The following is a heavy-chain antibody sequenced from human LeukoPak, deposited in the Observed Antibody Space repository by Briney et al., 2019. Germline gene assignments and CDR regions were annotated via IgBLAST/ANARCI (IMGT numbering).Heavy chain of an antibody. CDR3: ARDGGRDGYHPRWFDP. D-gene: IGHD5-24*01. J-gene: IGHJ5*02. CDR2: IYYSGST. Sequence: SETLSLTCTVSGGSISSGDYYWSWIRQPPGKGLEWIGYIYYSGSTYYNPSLKSRVTISVDTSKNQFSLKLSSVTAADTAAYYCARDGGRDGYHPRWFDPWGQGTLVTVSS. CDR1: GGSISSGDYY. V-gene: IGHV4-30-4*08.